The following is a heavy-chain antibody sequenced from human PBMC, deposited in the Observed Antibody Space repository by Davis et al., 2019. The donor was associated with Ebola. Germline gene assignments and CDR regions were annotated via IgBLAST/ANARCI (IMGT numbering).Heavy chain of an antibody. CDR1: GYTFTDFF. CDR3: ARERIVVVVAATLNEHYYYGMDV. CDR2: INPNSGGA. D-gene: IGHD2-15*01. J-gene: IGHJ6*02. V-gene: IGHV1-2*06. Sequence: ASVKVSCKASGYTFTDFFIHWVRQAPGQGLEWMGRINPNSGGADYAQKFHGRVAMTRDTSINTAYMDLSRLRFDDTAVYYCARERIVVVVAATLNEHYYYGMDVWGQGTTVTVSS.